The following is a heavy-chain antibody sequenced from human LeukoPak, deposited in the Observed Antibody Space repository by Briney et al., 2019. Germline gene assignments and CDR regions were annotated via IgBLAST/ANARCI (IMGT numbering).Heavy chain of an antibody. CDR2: TYTSGST. Sequence: SETLSLTCTISGGSISSYYWSWIRQPAGKGLEWIGRTYTSGSTNYNPSLKSRVTMSVDMSKNQFSLKLSSMIAADTAVYYCARVSSSWYQDWYFDLWGRGTLVTVPS. CDR3: ARVSSSWYQDWYFDL. V-gene: IGHV4-4*07. J-gene: IGHJ2*01. CDR1: GGSISSYY. D-gene: IGHD6-13*01.